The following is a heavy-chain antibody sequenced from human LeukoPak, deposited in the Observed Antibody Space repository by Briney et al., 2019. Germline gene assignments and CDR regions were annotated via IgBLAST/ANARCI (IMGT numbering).Heavy chain of an antibody. J-gene: IGHJ4*02. V-gene: IGHV1-24*01. CDR1: GYTLTELS. CDR3: ATDKIGRYFDWLLYY. Sequence: EASVKVSCKVSGYTLTELSIHWVRQAPGKGLEWXXXFDPEDGETIYAQKFQGRVTMTEDTSTDTAYVELSSLRSEDTAVYYCATDKIGRYFDWLLYYWGQGTLVTVSS. D-gene: IGHD3-9*01. CDR2: FDPEDGET.